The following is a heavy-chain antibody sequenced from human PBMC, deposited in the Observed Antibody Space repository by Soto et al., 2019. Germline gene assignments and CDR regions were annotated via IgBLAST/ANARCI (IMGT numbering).Heavy chain of an antibody. Sequence: SVKVSCKASGGTFSGHAISWVRQAPGQGPEWMGGLIPLFGTTQHAQNFQDRLTITADKSTSTAYMELTSLRFEDTAIYYCARGPNWGYRFDSWGQGTLVTVSS. CDR1: GGTFSGHA. CDR3: ARGPNWGYRFDS. CDR2: LIPLFGTT. J-gene: IGHJ4*02. D-gene: IGHD7-27*01. V-gene: IGHV1-69*06.